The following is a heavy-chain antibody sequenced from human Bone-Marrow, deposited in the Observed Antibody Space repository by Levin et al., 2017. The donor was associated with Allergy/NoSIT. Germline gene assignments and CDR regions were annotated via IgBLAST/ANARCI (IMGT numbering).Heavy chain of an antibody. CDR3: TRGGLPTYYFNY. D-gene: IGHD3-16*01. CDR1: LTGHT. CDR2: IIPIYGIT. J-gene: IGHJ4*02. V-gene: IGHV1-69*02. Sequence: LTGHTINWVRQAPGQGLEWMGRIIPIYGITKYSEKFQGRVTITADKSTSTTFMELSGLRSEDTAVYYCTRGGLPTYYFNYWGQGTLVTVSS.